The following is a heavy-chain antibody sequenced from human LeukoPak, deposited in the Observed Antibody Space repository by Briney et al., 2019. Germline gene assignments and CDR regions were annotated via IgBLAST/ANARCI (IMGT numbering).Heavy chain of an antibody. J-gene: IGHJ5*02. CDR1: GGSISSSSYY. Sequence: SETLSLTCTVSGGSISSSSYYWGWIRQPPGKGLEWIGSIYYSGSTYYNPSLKSRVTISIDTSKNQFSLKLSSVTAADTAVYYCASYSSWFDPWGQGTLVTVSS. V-gene: IGHV4-39*01. CDR3: ASYSSWFDP. CDR2: IYYSGST. D-gene: IGHD6-13*01.